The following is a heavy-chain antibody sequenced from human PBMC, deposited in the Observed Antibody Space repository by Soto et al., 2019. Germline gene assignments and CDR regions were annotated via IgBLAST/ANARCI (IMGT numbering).Heavy chain of an antibody. D-gene: IGHD5-12*01. CDR3: ARGGDRGGYDWRVFDY. CDR1: GYTFIRSG. V-gene: IGHV1-18*01. Sequence: ASVKVSCKASGYTFIRSGISWGRQAPGQGLEWMGWISTHNGNTYYAQNFQGRVTMTSDTPTSTAYMELRSLRSDDTAMYYCARGGDRGGYDWRVFDYWGQGTLVTVSS. CDR2: ISTHNGNT. J-gene: IGHJ4*02.